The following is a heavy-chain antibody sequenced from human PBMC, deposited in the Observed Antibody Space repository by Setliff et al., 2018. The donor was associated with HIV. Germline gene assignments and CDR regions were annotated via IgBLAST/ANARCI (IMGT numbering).Heavy chain of an antibody. V-gene: IGHV4-4*07. D-gene: IGHD3-10*01. CDR2: IYYTGST. J-gene: IGHJ4*02. CDR3: ARSIYGSGTYPLDV. CDR1: GNSFSGYH. Sequence: PSETLSLTCNYSGNSFSGYHWNWIRQPAGKGLEWLGRIYYTGSTEYNPSLNSRLTMSMDTSKDQFSLRLVSLTTADTAVYYCARSIYGSGTYPLDVWGPGTLVTVSS.